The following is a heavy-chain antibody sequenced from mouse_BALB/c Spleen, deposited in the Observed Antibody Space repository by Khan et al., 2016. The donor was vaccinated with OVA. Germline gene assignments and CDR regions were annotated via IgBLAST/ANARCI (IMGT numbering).Heavy chain of an antibody. Sequence: EVQLQESGPGLVKPSQSLSLTCTVTGYSITSDYAWNWIRQFPGNKLEWMGYISYSGRTSYNPSLKSRISITRDTSKNQFFLQLNSETTEDTATYYCARSVTITTVVATDFDYWGQGTTRTVSS. CDR1: GYSITSDYA. CDR2: ISYSGRT. V-gene: IGHV3-2*02. J-gene: IGHJ2*01. D-gene: IGHD1-1*01. CDR3: ARSVTITTVVATDFDY.